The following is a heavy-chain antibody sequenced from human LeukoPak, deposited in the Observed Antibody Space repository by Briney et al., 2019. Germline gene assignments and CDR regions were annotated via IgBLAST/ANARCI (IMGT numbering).Heavy chain of an antibody. CDR2: IYYSGST. D-gene: IGHD3-16*01. Sequence: SQTLSLTCTVSGGSISSGGYYWSWIRQHPGKGLEWIGYIYYSGSTYYNPSLKSRVTLSVDTSKNQFSLKLSSVTAADTAVDYWGRHSDGGYFCFWGQGTLVTVSS. CDR3: GRHSDGGYFCF. J-gene: IGHJ4*02. CDR1: GGSISSGGYY. V-gene: IGHV4-31*03.